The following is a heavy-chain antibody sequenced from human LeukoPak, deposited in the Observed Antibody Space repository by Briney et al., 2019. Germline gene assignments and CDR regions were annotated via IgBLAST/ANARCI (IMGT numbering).Heavy chain of an antibody. CDR2: IYSGGST. CDR1: GFTVSSNY. D-gene: IGHD2-2*03. J-gene: IGHJ6*02. CDR3: ARDGNCSSTSCSGNYYYFGMDV. V-gene: IGHV3-66*01. Sequence: GGSLGLSRAASGFTVSSNYMSWVRQAPGKGLEWVSVIYSGGSTYYADSVKGRFTISRDNSKNTLYLQMNSLRAEDTAVYYCARDGNCSSTSCSGNYYYFGMDVWGQGTTVTVSS.